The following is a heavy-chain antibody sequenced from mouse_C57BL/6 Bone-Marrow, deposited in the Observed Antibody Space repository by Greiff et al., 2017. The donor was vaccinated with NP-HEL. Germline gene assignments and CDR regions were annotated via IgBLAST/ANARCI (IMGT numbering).Heavy chain of an antibody. D-gene: IGHD1-1*01. V-gene: IGHV5-12*01. CDR3: ARQTVVAY. CDR1: GFTFSDYY. J-gene: IGHJ3*01. CDR2: ISNGGGST. Sequence: EVHLVESGGGLVQPGGSLKLSCAASGFTFSDYYMYWVRQTPEKRLEWVAYISNGGGSTYYPDTVKGRFTISRDNAKNTLYLQMSRLKSEDTAMYYCARQTVVAYWGQGTLVTVSA.